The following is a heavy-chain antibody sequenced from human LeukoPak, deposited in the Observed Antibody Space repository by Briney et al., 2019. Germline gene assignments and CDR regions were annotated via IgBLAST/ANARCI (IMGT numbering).Heavy chain of an antibody. CDR3: ARDWPARTRFRNCNYPSYFDY. CDR1: GYTFTSYD. J-gene: IGHJ4*02. CDR2: ISAYNGNT. V-gene: IGHV1-18*01. Sequence: ASVKVSVKASGYTFTSYDISWVRQAPGQGLEWMGWISAYNGNTNYAQKLQGRVTMTTDTSTSTAYMELRSLRSDDTAVYYSARDWPARTRFRNCNYPSYFDYWGQGTLVTVSS. D-gene: IGHD1-7*01.